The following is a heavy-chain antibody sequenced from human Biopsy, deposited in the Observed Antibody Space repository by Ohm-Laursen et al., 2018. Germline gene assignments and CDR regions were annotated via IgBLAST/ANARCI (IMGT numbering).Heavy chain of an antibody. CDR2: VYYTGST. V-gene: IGHV4-59*02. CDR3: ARDRGYYSDRTVPGYFDL. Sequence: SDTLSLTCTVSGDSVTKYYWSWIRQPPGKGLEWIGYVYYTGSTDYNPSLQSRVTISVDTSKNHFSLRLRSVTPADTAIYYCARDRGYYSDRTVPGYFDLWGRGTRVTVSS. CDR1: GDSVTKYY. J-gene: IGHJ2*01. D-gene: IGHD3-22*01.